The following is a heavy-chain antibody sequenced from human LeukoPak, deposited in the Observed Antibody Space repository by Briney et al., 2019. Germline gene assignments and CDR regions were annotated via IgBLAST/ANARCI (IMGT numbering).Heavy chain of an antibody. CDR2: TYYSGST. V-gene: IGHV4-59*12. J-gene: IGHJ4*02. Sequence: PSETLSLTCTVSGGSISSYYWSWIRQPPGKGLEWIGYTYYSGSTNYNPSLKSRVTISVDTSKNQFSLKLSSATAADTAVYYCARALKLYCSGASCPPRYWGQGTLVTVSS. D-gene: IGHD2-15*01. CDR3: ARALKLYCSGASCPPRY. CDR1: GGSISSYY.